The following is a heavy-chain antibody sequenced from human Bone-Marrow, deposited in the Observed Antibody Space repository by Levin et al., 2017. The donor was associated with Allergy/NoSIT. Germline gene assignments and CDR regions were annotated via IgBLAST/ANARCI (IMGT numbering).Heavy chain of an antibody. J-gene: IGHJ6*02. V-gene: IGHV4-38-2*02. CDR2: IFHSGTT. Sequence: PSETLSLTCSVSGYSINSRYYWGWIRRPPGKGLEWIGSIFHSGTTYYNPSLKSRLTISVDTSKNEFSLKLRSVTAADTAVYFCASSYGDTWPDGMDVWGQGTTVTVSS. D-gene: IGHD5-24*01. CDR3: ASSYGDTWPDGMDV. CDR1: GYSINSRYY.